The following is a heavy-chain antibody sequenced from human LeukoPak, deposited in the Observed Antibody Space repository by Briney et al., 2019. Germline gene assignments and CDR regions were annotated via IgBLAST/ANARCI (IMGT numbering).Heavy chain of an antibody. D-gene: IGHD2-15*01. J-gene: IGHJ3*02. Sequence: PGGSLRLSCTASGFTFSTYWMHWVRQAPGKGLVWVSLINSDGSYTDFADSVKGRFTISRDNAQSTLYLQMNSLGVEDTAVYYCATELRESGASSRNAFDIWGQGTVVSVSS. CDR2: INSDGSYT. V-gene: IGHV3-74*01. CDR3: ATELRESGASSRNAFDI. CDR1: GFTFSTYW.